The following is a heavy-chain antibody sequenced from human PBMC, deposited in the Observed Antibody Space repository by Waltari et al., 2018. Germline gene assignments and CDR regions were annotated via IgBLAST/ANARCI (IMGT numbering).Heavy chain of an antibody. J-gene: IGHJ3*02. CDR3: ARDWAIFGVDAGAFDI. CDR1: GFTFSSYA. CDR2: ISYDGSNK. Sequence: QVQLVASGGGVVQPGRSLRLSCAASGFTFSSYALHWVRQAPGKGLEWVAVISYDGSNKYYADSVKGRFTISRDNSKNTLYLQMNSLRAEDTAVYYCARDWAIFGVDAGAFDIWGQGTMVTVSS. V-gene: IGHV3-30-3*01. D-gene: IGHD3-3*01.